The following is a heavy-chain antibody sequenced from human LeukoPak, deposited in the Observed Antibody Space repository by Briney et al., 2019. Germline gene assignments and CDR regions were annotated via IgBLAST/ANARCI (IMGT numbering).Heavy chain of an antibody. CDR2: INPNSGGT. J-gene: IGHJ5*02. D-gene: IGHD5-12*01. V-gene: IGHV1-2*02. CDR1: GYTFTGYY. CDR3: ARDPYPIVTTIKANNWFDP. Sequence: ASVKVSCKASGYTFTGYYMHWVRQAPGQGLEWMGWINPNSGGTNYAQKFQGRVTMTRDTSISTAYMELSRLRSDDTAVYYCARDPYPIVTTIKANNWFDPWGQETLVTVSS.